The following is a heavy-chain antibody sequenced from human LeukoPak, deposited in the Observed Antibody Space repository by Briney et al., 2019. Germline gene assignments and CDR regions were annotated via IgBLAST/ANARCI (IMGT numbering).Heavy chain of an antibody. CDR3: DIAVAGHFGMDV. D-gene: IGHD6-19*01. J-gene: IGHJ6*02. CDR2: INAGNGNT. Sequence: ASVKVSCKASGYTFTSYAMHWVRQAPGQRLEWMGWINAGNGNTKYSQKFQGRVTITRDTSASTAYMELSSLRSEDTAVYYCDIAVAGHFGMDVWGQGTTVTVSS. CDR1: GYTFTSYA. V-gene: IGHV1-3*01.